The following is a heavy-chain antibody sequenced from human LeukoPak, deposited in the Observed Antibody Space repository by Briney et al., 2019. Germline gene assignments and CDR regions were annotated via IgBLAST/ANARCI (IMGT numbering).Heavy chain of an antibody. D-gene: IGHD5-18*01. CDR2: INPSGGST. J-gene: IGHJ4*02. CDR1: GYTFTSYY. V-gene: IGHV1-46*01. Sequence: ASVKVSCKASGYTFTSYYMHWVRQAPGQGLEWMGIINPSGGSTSYAQKFQGRVTITADESTSTAYMELSSLRSEDTAVYYCARGRIQLAPDYWGQGTLVTVSS. CDR3: ARGRIQLAPDY.